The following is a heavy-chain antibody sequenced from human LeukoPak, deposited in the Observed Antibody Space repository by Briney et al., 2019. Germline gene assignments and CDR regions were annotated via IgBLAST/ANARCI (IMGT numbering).Heavy chain of an antibody. Sequence: SETLSLTCTVSGGSISSYYWSWIRQPPGKGLEWIGYIYYSGSTNYNPSLKSRVTISVDTSKNQFSLKLSSVTAADTAVYYCARLKGGITMVRGVSSHFNWFDPWGQGTLVTVSS. CDR2: IYYSGST. CDR3: ARLKGGITMVRGVSSHFNWFDP. V-gene: IGHV4-59*01. CDR1: GGSISSYY. J-gene: IGHJ5*02. D-gene: IGHD3-10*01.